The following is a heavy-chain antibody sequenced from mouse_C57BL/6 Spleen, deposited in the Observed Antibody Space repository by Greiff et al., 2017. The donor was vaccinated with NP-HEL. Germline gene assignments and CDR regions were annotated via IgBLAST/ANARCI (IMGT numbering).Heavy chain of an antibody. V-gene: IGHV1-54*01. Sequence: QVQLKESGAELVRPGTSVKVSCKASGYAFTNYLIEWVKQRPGQGLEWIGVINPGSGGTNYNEKFKGKATLTADKSSSTAYMQLSSLTSEDSAVYFCARYYDYAMDYWGQGTSVTVSS. CDR1: GYAFTNYL. D-gene: IGHD1-1*02. CDR3: ARYYDYAMDY. CDR2: INPGSGGT. J-gene: IGHJ4*01.